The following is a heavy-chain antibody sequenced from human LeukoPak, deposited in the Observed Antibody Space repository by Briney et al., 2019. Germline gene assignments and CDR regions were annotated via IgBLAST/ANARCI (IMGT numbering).Heavy chain of an antibody. CDR3: ARFPYYYGSGSYSKYYFDY. CDR1: GGSISSYY. J-gene: IGHJ4*02. Sequence: SETLSLTCTVSGGSISSYYWSWIRQPPGKGLEWIGYIYYSGSTNYNPSLKSRVTISVDTSKNQFSLKLSSVTAADTAVYYCARFPYYYGSGSYSKYYFDYWGQGTLVTVSS. D-gene: IGHD3-10*01. V-gene: IGHV4-59*12. CDR2: IYYSGST.